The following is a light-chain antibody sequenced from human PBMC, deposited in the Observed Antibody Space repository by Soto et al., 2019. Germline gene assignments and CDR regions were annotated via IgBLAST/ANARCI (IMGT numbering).Light chain of an antibody. CDR3: KQTYSTPL. V-gene: IGKV1-39*01. J-gene: IGKJ2*01. CDR2: GAS. CDR1: QDISNF. Sequence: DIQMTQSPSSLSASVGDRVTITCRASQDISNFLNWYQQKPGRAPKLLIYGASSLQDVVPLRFSGGGSGTDFTLTISSLQPEDFAAYYCKQTYSTPLFGQGTKLEI.